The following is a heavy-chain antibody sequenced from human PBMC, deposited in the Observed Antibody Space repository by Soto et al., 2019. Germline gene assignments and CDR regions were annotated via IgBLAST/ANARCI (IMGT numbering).Heavy chain of an antibody. CDR2: ISSSSSYI. V-gene: IGHV3-21*01. D-gene: IGHD6-13*01. CDR3: ARDLDSSSWPMAYYYGMDV. Sequence: EVQLVESGGGLVKPGGSLRLSCAASGFTFSSYSMNWVRQAPGKGLEWVSSISSSSSYIYYADSVKGRFTISRDNAKNSLYLQMNSLRAEDTAVYYCARDLDSSSWPMAYYYGMDVWGQGTTVTVSS. CDR1: GFTFSSYS. J-gene: IGHJ6*02.